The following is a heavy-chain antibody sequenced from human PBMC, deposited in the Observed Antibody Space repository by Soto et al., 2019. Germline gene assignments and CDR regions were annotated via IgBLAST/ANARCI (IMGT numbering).Heavy chain of an antibody. V-gene: IGHV1-18*01. CDR1: GYTFNTYF. D-gene: IGHD2-2*01. CDR3: ARDTSNSFDY. J-gene: IGHJ4*02. CDR2: ISPHNGNT. Sequence: HVQLVQSGGELKKPGASVKVSCNTSGYTFNTYFITWVRQAPGQGLAWMGWISPHNGNTNYAEKFQGRVTMTTDTITKTAYMELRNLRFDDTAVYYCARDTSNSFDYWGQGTPVTVSS.